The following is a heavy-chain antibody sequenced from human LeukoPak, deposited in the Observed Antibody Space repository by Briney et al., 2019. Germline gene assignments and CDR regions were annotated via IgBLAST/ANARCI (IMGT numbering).Heavy chain of an antibody. CDR2: IIPIFGTA. D-gene: IGHD1-26*01. CDR1: GGTFSSYA. V-gene: IGHV1-69*01. J-gene: IGHJ5*02. Sequence: ASVKVSCKASGGTFSSYAISWLRQAPGQGLEWMGGIIPIFGTANYAQKFQGRVTITADESTSTAYMELSSLRSEDTAVYYCASLSGATLGWFDPWGQGTLVTVSS. CDR3: ASLSGATLGWFDP.